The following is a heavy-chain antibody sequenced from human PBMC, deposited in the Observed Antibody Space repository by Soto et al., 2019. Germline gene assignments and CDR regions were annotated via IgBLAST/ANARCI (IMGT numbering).Heavy chain of an antibody. CDR3: ARTYYYDSTGYYRTFDY. D-gene: IGHD3-22*01. CDR1: GFTFGSYA. J-gene: IGHJ4*02. CDR2: AGPSGSST. Sequence: GGSLRLSCAASGFTFGSYAMSWVRLAPGKGLEWVSVAGPSGSSTFYADSVRGRFTISRDNVENTLYLQMNSLRVADMALYFCARTYYYDSTGYYRTFDYWGQGTLVTVSS. V-gene: IGHV3-23*01.